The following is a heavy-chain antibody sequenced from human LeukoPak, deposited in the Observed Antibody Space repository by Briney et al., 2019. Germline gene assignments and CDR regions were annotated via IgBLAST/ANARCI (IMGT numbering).Heavy chain of an antibody. Sequence: ASVTVSCKASGGTFSSYAISWVRQAPGQGLEWMGIINPSGGSTSYAQKFQGRVTMTRDTSTSTVYMELSSLRSEDTAVYYCARELYDFWSGYCFDYWGQGTLVTVSS. J-gene: IGHJ4*02. D-gene: IGHD3-3*01. CDR1: GGTFSSYA. CDR3: ARELYDFWSGYCFDY. V-gene: IGHV1-46*01. CDR2: INPSGGST.